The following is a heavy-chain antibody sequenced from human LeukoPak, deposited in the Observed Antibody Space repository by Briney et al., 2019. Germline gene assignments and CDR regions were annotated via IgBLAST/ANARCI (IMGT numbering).Heavy chain of an antibody. CDR2: INPKSGGT. CDR1: GYTFTGYY. Sequence: ASVKVSCKASGYTFTGYYMHWVRQAPGQGLEWMGWINPKSGGTNYAQKFQGRVTMTRDTSISTAYMEVSRLRSDDTAVYYCARGLYGTARADFDYWGQGSLVTVSS. V-gene: IGHV1-2*02. CDR3: ARGLYGTARADFDY. J-gene: IGHJ4*02. D-gene: IGHD6-6*01.